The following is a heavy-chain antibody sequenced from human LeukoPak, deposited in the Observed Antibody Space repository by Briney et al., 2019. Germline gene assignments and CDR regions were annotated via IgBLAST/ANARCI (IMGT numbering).Heavy chain of an antibody. Sequence: SETLSLTCTVSGGSIDSYHWSWIRHPAGRGLEWIGRIYTSGSTNYNPSLKSRVTMSVDTSKNQFSLKLSSVTAADTAVYYCASTCSSTSCQSDYWGQGTLVTVSS. CDR2: IYTSGST. CDR1: GGSIDSYH. D-gene: IGHD2-2*01. CDR3: ASTCSSTSCQSDY. V-gene: IGHV4-4*07. J-gene: IGHJ4*02.